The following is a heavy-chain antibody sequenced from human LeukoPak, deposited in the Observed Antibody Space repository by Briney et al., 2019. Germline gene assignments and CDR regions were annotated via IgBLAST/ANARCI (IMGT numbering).Heavy chain of an antibody. CDR1: GFTFRNYA. V-gene: IGHV3-64*02. D-gene: IGHD6-13*01. J-gene: IGHJ5*02. CDR2: INNDGSLT. Sequence: GGSLRLSCAASGFTFRNYAMHWVRQAPGKGLEYVSAINNDGSLTYYGDSVKGRFTISRDNAKNSLYLQMNSLRAEDTAVYYCARIPAAGIDNWFDPWGQGTLVIVSS. CDR3: ARIPAAGIDNWFDP.